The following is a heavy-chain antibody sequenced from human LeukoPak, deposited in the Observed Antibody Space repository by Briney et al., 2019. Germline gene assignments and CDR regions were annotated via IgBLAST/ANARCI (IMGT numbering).Heavy chain of an antibody. J-gene: IGHJ5*02. CDR1: GVSISSGSYY. CDR3: ARDLPGNQGTNWFDP. D-gene: IGHD4-23*01. Sequence: PSETLSLTCTVSGVSISSGSYYWSWIRQPAGKGLEWIGRIYTSGSTNYNPSLKSRVTISVDTSKNQFSLKLSSVTAADTAVYYCARDLPGNQGTNWFDPWGQGTLVTVSS. V-gene: IGHV4-61*02. CDR2: IYTSGST.